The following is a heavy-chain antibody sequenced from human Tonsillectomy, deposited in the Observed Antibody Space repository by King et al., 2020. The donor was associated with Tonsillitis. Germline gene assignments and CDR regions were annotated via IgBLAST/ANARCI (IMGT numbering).Heavy chain of an antibody. V-gene: IGHV1-18*01. CDR3: ARGGKRGSSYYMGV. J-gene: IGHJ6*03. Sequence: QLVQSGAEVKKPGASVKVSCKASGYTFSSYGISWVRQAPGQGLEWMGWISAYNDNTNYAQKLLGRVTMTTDTSTSTAYMELRCLRSDDTAVYYCARGGKRGSSYYMGVWGKGTTVTVSS. CDR2: ISAYNDNT. CDR1: GYTFSSYG. D-gene: IGHD4-23*01.